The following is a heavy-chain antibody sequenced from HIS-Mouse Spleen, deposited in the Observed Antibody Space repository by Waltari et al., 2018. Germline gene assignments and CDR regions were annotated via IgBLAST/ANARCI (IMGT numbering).Heavy chain of an antibody. CDR2: ISRSGSTI. Sequence: QVQLVESGGGLVKPGGSLRLYCAASGFTFSDYYMSWIRQAPGKGMEWGSYISRSGSTIYYADSVKGGFTISRDNAKNSLYLQMNSLRAEDTAVYYCARDSVIQGPFYSYGYYFDYWGQGTLVTVSS. D-gene: IGHD5-18*01. J-gene: IGHJ4*02. CDR1: GFTFSDYY. V-gene: IGHV3-11*01. CDR3: ARDSVIQGPFYSYGYYFDY.